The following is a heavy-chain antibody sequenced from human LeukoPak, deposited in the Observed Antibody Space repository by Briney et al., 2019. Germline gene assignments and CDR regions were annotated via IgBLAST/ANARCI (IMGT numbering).Heavy chain of an antibody. CDR2: LYYSGSI. Sequence: PSETLSLTCTVSGDSISRSTYYWGWIRQPPGRGLEWIGALYYSGSIYYNPSLKSRVTISVDTPKNQFSLKLSSVTAADTAVYYCARHGPPMSPIDYWGQGTLVTVSS. V-gene: IGHV4-39*01. D-gene: IGHD3-22*01. J-gene: IGHJ4*02. CDR1: GDSISRSTYY. CDR3: ARHGPPMSPIDY.